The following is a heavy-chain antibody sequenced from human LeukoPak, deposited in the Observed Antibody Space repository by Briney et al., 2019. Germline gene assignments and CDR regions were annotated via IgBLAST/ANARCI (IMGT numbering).Heavy chain of an antibody. CDR2: INPGNGDT. D-gene: IGHD3-3*01. J-gene: IGHJ4*02. CDR1: GYTFISYT. Sequence: VASVKVSCKTSGYTFISYTLHWVRQAPGHGLEWMGWINPGNGDTKFSQKFQGRVTFTRDTSASTAYMELGSLRFEDTAMYYCARGRWDYTSTALYYFDSWGQGTLVTVSS. CDR3: ARGRWDYTSTALYYFDS. V-gene: IGHV1-3*01.